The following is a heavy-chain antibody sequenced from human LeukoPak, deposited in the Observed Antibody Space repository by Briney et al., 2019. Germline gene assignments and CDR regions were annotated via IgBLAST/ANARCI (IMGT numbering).Heavy chain of an antibody. Sequence: SGGSLRLSCAASGFTFSSYAMHWVRQAPGKGLEWVAVISYDGSNKYYADSVKGRFTISRDNSKNTLYLQMNSLRAEDTAVYYCARDWELGNYYGSGATDYWGQGTLVTVSS. CDR1: GFTFSSYA. D-gene: IGHD3-10*01. CDR3: ARDWELGNYYGSGATDY. CDR2: ISYDGSNK. V-gene: IGHV3-30-3*01. J-gene: IGHJ4*02.